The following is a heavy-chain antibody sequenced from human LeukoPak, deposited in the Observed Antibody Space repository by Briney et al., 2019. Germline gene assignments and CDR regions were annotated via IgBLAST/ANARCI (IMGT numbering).Heavy chain of an antibody. CDR2: ISYDGSNK. CDR3: AKAYGYCTTTSCSHEEFDY. V-gene: IGHV3-30*18. D-gene: IGHD2-2*01. CDR1: GFSFSNYG. Sequence: GGSLRLSCAASGFSFSNYGMHWVRLAPGKGLEWVAVISYDGSNKYYADSVKGRFAISRDNSKNTLYLQMNSLRAEDTAVYYCAKAYGYCTTTSCSHEEFDYWGQGTLVTVSS. J-gene: IGHJ4*02.